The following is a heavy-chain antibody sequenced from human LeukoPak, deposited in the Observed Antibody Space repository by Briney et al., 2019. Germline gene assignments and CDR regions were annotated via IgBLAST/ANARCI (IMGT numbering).Heavy chain of an antibody. J-gene: IGHJ4*02. Sequence: SETLSLTCAVYGGSFSGYYWSWIRQPPGKGLEWIGELNHSGSTNYNPSLKSRVTISVDTSKNQFSLKLSSVTAADTAVYYCARATGLYYDYVWGSYRSPYYFDYWGQGTLVTVSS. CDR1: GGSFSGYY. V-gene: IGHV4-34*01. D-gene: IGHD3-16*02. CDR3: ARATGLYYDYVWGSYRSPYYFDY. CDR2: LNHSGST.